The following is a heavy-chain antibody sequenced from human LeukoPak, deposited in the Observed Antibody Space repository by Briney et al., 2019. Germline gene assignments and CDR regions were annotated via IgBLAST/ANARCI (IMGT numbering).Heavy chain of an antibody. V-gene: IGHV3-48*02. Sequence: GGSLRLSCAASGFTFSSYSMNWVRQAPGKGLEWISYISGSSKIIHWAESLKGRFTISRDNAKNSLYLQMNSLRDEDTAVYYCARDYSSSGSFFGYFYGMDVWGQGTTVTVSS. CDR1: GFTFSSYS. CDR2: ISGSSKII. D-gene: IGHD1-26*01. CDR3: ARDYSSSGSFFGYFYGMDV. J-gene: IGHJ6*02.